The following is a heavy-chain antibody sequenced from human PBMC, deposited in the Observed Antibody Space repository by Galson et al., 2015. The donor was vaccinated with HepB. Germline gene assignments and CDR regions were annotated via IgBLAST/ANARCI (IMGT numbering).Heavy chain of an antibody. V-gene: IGHV5-51*01. CDR2: IYPGDSDT. J-gene: IGHJ6*02. CDR1: GYSFTSYW. CDR3: ARHRGSYVERGGMDV. Sequence: QSGAEVKKPGESLKISCKGSGYSFTSYWIGWVRQMPGKGLEWMGIIYPGDSDTRYGPSFQGQVTISADKSISTAYLQWSSLKASDTAMYYCARHRGSYVERGGMDVWGQGTTVTVSS. D-gene: IGHD1-26*01.